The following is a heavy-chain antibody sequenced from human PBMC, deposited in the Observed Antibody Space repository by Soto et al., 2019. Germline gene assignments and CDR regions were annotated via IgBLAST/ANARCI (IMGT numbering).Heavy chain of an antibody. J-gene: IGHJ6*02. D-gene: IGHD6-19*01. CDR1: GGPFSGDY. CDR2: INHSGST. V-gene: IGHV4-34*01. Sequence: SEALPLTCAVSGGPFSGDYWTWIRQPPGTGLEWIGEINHSGSTNYNPSLKSRVTISVDTSKNQFSLKLTSVTAADTAVYYCARGIEGWYQGRYYYGMDVWGQGTTVT. CDR3: ARGIEGWYQGRYYYGMDV.